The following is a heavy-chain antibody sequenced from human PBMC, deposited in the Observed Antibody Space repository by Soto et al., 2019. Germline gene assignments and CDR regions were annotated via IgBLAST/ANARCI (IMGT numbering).Heavy chain of an antibody. CDR1: GFTFSNAW. J-gene: IGHJ4*02. CDR3: TSSFVRVRRYFDWLSNY. Sequence: GGSLRLSCAASGFTFSNAWMSWVRQAPGKGLEWVGRIKSKTDGGTTDYAAPVKGRFTISRDDSKNTLYLQMNSLKTEDTAVYYCTSSFVRVRRYFDWLSNYWGQGTLVTVSS. CDR2: IKSKTDGGTT. D-gene: IGHD3-9*01. V-gene: IGHV3-15*01.